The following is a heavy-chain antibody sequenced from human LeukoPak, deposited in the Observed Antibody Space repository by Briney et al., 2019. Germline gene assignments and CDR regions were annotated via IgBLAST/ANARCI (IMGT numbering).Heavy chain of an antibody. J-gene: IGHJ4*02. D-gene: IGHD6-19*01. V-gene: IGHV3-7*04. CDR3: ARISWYSSGWQWDY. Sequence: GGCLRLSCAASGFTFSSNWMSWVRQAPGKGLEWVANIKQDGSEKYYVDSVKGRFTISRDNATKSLYLQMNTLRAEDTAVYYCARISWYSSGWQWDYWGQGTLVTVSS. CDR2: IKQDGSEK. CDR1: GFTFSSNW.